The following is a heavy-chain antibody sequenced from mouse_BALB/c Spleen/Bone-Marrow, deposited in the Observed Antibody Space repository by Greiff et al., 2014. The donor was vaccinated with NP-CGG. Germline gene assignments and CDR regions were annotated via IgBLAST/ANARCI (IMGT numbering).Heavy chain of an antibody. Sequence: QVQLQQSGAELVKPGASVKLSCKASGYTFTSYWMHWVKQRPGQGLEWIGEINPSNGRTNYNEKFKSKATLTVDKSSSTAYMRLSSLTSEDSAVYYCARTTTVVATYYFDYWGQGTTLTVSS. V-gene: IGHV1S81*02. J-gene: IGHJ2*01. D-gene: IGHD1-1*01. CDR3: ARTTTVVATYYFDY. CDR2: INPSNGRT. CDR1: GYTFTSYW.